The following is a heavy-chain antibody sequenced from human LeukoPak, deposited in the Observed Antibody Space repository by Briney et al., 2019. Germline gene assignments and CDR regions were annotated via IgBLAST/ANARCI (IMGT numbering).Heavy chain of an antibody. Sequence: GASVKISCKVSGYTFTDYYMHWVQQAPGEGLEWMGLVDPEDGETIYAEKFQGRVTITADTSADTAYMELSSLRSEDTAVYYCATGGVAGTGSIDYWGQGTLVTVSS. D-gene: IGHD6-19*01. V-gene: IGHV1-69-2*01. CDR2: VDPEDGET. CDR1: GYTFTDYY. CDR3: ATGGVAGTGSIDY. J-gene: IGHJ4*02.